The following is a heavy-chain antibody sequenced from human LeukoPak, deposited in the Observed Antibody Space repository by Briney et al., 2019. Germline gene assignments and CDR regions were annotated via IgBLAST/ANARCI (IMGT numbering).Heavy chain of an antibody. CDR1: GYTFTSYA. D-gene: IGHD1-26*01. CDR2: INTNTGNP. V-gene: IGHV7-4-1*02. CDR3: AYTRYSGSYSAFDI. Sequence: GASVKVSCKASGYTFTSYAMNWVRQAPRQGLEWMGWINTNTGNPTYAQGFTGRFVFSLDTSVSTAYLQISGLKAEDTAVYYCAYTRYSGSYSAFDIWGQGTMVTVSS. J-gene: IGHJ3*02.